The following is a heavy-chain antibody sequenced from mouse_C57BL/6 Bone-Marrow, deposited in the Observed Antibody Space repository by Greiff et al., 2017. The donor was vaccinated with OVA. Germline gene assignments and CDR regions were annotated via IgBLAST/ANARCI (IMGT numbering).Heavy chain of an antibody. D-gene: IGHD2-4*01. J-gene: IGHJ2*01. CDR3: ARWGYDDYDGRLDY. Sequence: LVKPGASVKMSCKASGYTFTDYYMNWVKQSHGKSLEWIGVINPYNGGTSYNQKFKGKATLTVDKSSSTAYMELNSLTSEDSAVYYCARWGYDDYDGRLDYWGQGTTLTVSS. CDR1: GYTFTDYY. V-gene: IGHV1-19*01. CDR2: INPYNGGT.